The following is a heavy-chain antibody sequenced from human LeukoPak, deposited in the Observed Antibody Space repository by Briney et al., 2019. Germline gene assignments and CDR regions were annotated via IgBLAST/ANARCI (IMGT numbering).Heavy chain of an antibody. J-gene: IGHJ4*02. D-gene: IGHD5-24*01. V-gene: IGHV3-23*01. CDR1: GFTFSSYA. Sequence: GGSLRLSCAASGFTFSSYAMSWVRQAPGKGLEWVSAISGSGGSTYYADSVKGRFIISRDNSKNTVYLQMNSLSAEDAAVYYCVKDDGWVQYANWGQGTLVTVSS. CDR2: ISGSGGST. CDR3: VKDDGWVQYAN.